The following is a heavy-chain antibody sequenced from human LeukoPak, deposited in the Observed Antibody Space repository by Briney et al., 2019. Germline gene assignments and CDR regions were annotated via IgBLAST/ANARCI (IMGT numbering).Heavy chain of an antibody. CDR1: GFTFSSYA. CDR3: AREGEGNYFDY. CDR2: ISGSGGST. J-gene: IGHJ4*02. Sequence: GGSRRLSCAASGFTFSSYAMSWVRQAPGKGLEWVSAISGSGGSTYYADSVKGRFTISRDNAKNSLYLQMNSLRAEDTAVYYCAREGEGNYFDYWGQGTLVTVSS. V-gene: IGHV3-23*01.